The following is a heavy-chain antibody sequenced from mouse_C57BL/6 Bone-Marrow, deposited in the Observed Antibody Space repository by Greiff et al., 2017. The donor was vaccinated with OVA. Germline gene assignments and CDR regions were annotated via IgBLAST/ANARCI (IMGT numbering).Heavy chain of an antibody. CDR2: IYPGSGNT. V-gene: IGHV1-76*01. CDR3: ARGGYYGRNDARDD. J-gene: IGHJ4*01. CDR1: GYTFTDYY. D-gene: IGHD1-1*01. Sequence: VQLQQSGAELVRPGASVKLSCKASGYTFTDYYINWVKQRPGQGLEWIARIYPGSGNTYYNEKFKGKATLTAEKSSSTAYMQLSSLTSEDAAGDVCARGGYYGRNDARDDWGQGTSVTVSS.